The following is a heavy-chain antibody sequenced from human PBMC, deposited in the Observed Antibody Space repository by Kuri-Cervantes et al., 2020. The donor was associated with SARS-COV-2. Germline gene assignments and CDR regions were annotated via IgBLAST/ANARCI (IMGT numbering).Heavy chain of an antibody. V-gene: IGHV4-30-4*01. D-gene: IGHD1-1*01. J-gene: IGHJ6*03. CDR2: MYTTGDT. CDR3: VRETYHRILETAHDYYYMDV. CDR1: GGAITRGDYF. Sequence: SETLSLTCTVSGGAITRGDYFWSWIRQTPGKGLEWIGNMYTTGDTQYNPSLKSRVAISLDTSKNKFSLKLTSLTAADTALYYCVRETYHRILETAHDYYYMDVWGKGTTVTVSS.